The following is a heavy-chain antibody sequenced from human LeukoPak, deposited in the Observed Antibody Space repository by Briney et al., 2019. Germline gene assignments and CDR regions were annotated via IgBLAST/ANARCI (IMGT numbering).Heavy chain of an antibody. CDR2: IYSGGST. CDR3: ARLYCSGTSCYNDYYYYMDV. J-gene: IGHJ6*03. Sequence: PGGSLRLSCAASGFTVSSNYMSWVRQAPGKGLEWVSVIYSGGSTYYADSVRGRFTISRDNSKNTLYLQMNTLRAEDTAVYYCARLYCSGTSCYNDYYYYMDVWGKGTTVTVSS. CDR1: GFTVSSNY. D-gene: IGHD2-2*02. V-gene: IGHV3-66*01.